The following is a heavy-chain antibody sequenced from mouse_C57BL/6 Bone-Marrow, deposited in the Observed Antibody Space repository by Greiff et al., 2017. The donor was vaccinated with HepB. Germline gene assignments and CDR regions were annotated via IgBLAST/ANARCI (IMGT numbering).Heavy chain of an antibody. CDR3: TRSTMVTRYWYFDV. J-gene: IGHJ1*03. V-gene: IGHV5-9-1*02. CDR1: GFTFSSYA. CDR2: ISSGGDYI. Sequence: EVKVVESGEGLVKPGGSLKLSCAASGFTFSSYAMSWVRQTPEKRLEWVAYISSGGDYIYYADTVKGRFTISRDNARNTLYLQMSSLKSEDTAMYYCTRSTMVTRYWYFDVWGTGTTVTVSS. D-gene: IGHD2-2*01.